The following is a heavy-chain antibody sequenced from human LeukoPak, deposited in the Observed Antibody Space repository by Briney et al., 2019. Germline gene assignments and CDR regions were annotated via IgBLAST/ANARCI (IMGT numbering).Heavy chain of an antibody. J-gene: IGHJ6*04. V-gene: IGHV4-61*01. CDR3: ARGVGYCSSTSCYAGTYYYYGMDV. CDR2: IYYSGST. D-gene: IGHD2-2*01. Sequence: SETLSLTCTVSGGSVSSGSYYWSWVRQPPGTGLEWIGYIYYSGSTNYNPSLKSRVTISVDTSKNQFSLKLSSVTAADTAVYYCARGVGYCSSTSCYAGTYYYYGMDVWGKGTTVTVSS. CDR1: GGSVSSGSYY.